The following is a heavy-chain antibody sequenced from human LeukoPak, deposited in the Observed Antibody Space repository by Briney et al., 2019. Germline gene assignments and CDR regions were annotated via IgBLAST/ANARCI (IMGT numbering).Heavy chain of an antibody. Sequence: GESLKISCKGSGFTFTNYCIGWVRQRPGKGLEWMGIIYPGHSDTKYSPSFHDHVTISADKSTTPAYLEWSSLKASDTAMYYCAQTAEYFGEFPFDYWGHGTLVTVSS. D-gene: IGHD3-10*01. CDR2: IYPGHSDT. CDR1: GFTFTNYC. J-gene: IGHJ4*01. V-gene: IGHV5-51*01. CDR3: AQTAEYFGEFPFDY.